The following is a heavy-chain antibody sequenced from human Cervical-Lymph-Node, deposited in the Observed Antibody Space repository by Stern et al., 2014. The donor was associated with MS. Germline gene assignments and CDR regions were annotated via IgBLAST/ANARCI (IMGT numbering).Heavy chain of an antibody. CDR3: ARAWGNNNFDY. V-gene: IGHV3-74*02. CDR1: GFTLSSFW. J-gene: IGHJ4*02. Sequence: QLVQSGGGLVQPGGSLRLSCAASGFTLSSFWMHWVRQGPGKGLVWVSRISPDGRSTNYADSVKGRFTVSRDNAKNTLYVQMNSLRVEDTAVYYCARAWGNNNFDYWGQGTLVTVSS. CDR2: ISPDGRST. D-gene: IGHD1/OR15-1a*01.